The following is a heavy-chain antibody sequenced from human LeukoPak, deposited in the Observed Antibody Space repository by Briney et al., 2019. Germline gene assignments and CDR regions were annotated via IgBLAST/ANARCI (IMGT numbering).Heavy chain of an antibody. Sequence: GESLKISCKGSGYSFTSYWISWVRQMPGKGLEWMGRIDPSDSYTNYSPSFQGHVTISADKSISTAYLQWSSLKASDTAMYYCARVGGGDVEVPAAMWGGDNWFDPWGQGTLVTVSS. D-gene: IGHD2-2*01. CDR3: ARVGGGDVEVPAAMWGGDNWFDP. V-gene: IGHV5-10-1*01. CDR2: IDPSDSYT. CDR1: GYSFTSYW. J-gene: IGHJ5*02.